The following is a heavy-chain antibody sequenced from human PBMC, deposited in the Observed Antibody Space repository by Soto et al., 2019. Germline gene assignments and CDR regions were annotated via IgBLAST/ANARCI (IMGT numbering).Heavy chain of an antibody. V-gene: IGHV4-31*03. Sequence: QVQLQESGPGLVKPSQTLSLTCSVSGGSIRSGGHYWTWIRQLPGKGLEWIGYIHYSGRTYYNPSLKSRLIISVDTSKNQFSLKLNSVTAADKAMYYSARDRSGEFDYWGPGTQVPGSS. CDR3: ARDRSGEFDY. CDR1: GGSIRSGGHY. J-gene: IGHJ4*02. D-gene: IGHD4-17*01. CDR2: IHYSGRT.